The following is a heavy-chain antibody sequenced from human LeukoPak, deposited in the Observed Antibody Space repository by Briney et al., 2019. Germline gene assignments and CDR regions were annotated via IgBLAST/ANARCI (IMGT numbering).Heavy chain of an antibody. Sequence: GGSLRLSCAASGFTFSSYWMSWVRQAPGKGLEWVANIKQDGSEKYYVDSVKGRFTISRDNAKNSLYLQMNSLRAEDTAVYYCARDRSSSWYVGQDYYYYGMDVWGQGTTVTVSS. J-gene: IGHJ6*02. D-gene: IGHD6-13*01. CDR2: IKQDGSEK. CDR1: GFTFSSYW. V-gene: IGHV3-7*01. CDR3: ARDRSSSWYVGQDYYYYGMDV.